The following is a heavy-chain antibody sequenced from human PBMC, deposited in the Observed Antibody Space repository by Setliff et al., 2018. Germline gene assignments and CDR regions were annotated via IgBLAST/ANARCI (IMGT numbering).Heavy chain of an antibody. J-gene: IGHJ4*02. D-gene: IGHD5-18*01. CDR1: GGSFSGYY. CDR3: ARGRIQLWKYYFDY. CDR2: IYYSGST. V-gene: IGHV4-34*01. Sequence: SETLSLTCAVYGGSFSGYYWSWIRQPPGKGLEWIGSIYYSGSTYYNPSLKSRVTISVDTSKNQFSLKLSSVTAADTAVYYCARGRIQLWKYYFDYWGQGTLVTVS.